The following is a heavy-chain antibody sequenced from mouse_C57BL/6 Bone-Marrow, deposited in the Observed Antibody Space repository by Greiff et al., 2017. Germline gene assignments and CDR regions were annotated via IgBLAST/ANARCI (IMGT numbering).Heavy chain of an antibody. CDR1: GFNIKNTY. V-gene: IGHV14-3*01. CDR3: ARWAFDF. Sequence: VQLQQSVAELVRPGASVKLSCTASGFNIKNTYMHWVKQRPEQGLEWIGSIDPANGITNYATKFQGKATLTADTSSSTAYLQLSSLTSEDTALYSDARWAFDFWGQGTQVTVSA. J-gene: IGHJ3*01. CDR2: IDPANGIT.